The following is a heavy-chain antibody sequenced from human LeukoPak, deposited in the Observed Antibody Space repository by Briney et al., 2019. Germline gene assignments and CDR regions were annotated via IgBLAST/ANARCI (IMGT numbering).Heavy chain of an antibody. J-gene: IGHJ4*02. CDR1: GGTFSSYA. V-gene: IGHV1-69*05. Sequence: SVKVSCKASGGTFSSYAISWVRQAPGQGLEWMGGIIPTFGTANYAQKFQGRVTITTDESTSTAYMELSSLRSEDTAVYYCAREGGYSYGPAFDYWGQGTLVTVSS. D-gene: IGHD5-18*01. CDR3: AREGGYSYGPAFDY. CDR2: IIPTFGTA.